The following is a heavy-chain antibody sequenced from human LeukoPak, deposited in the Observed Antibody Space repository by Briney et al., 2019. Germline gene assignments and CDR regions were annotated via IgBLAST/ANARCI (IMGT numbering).Heavy chain of an antibody. CDR3: AKVFFSGSYYAASDY. Sequence: PGRSLRLSCAASGFTFSTYGTHWVRQAPGRGLEWVAVISYDGSNKYYADSVKGRFTISRDNSKNTLYLQMNSLGAEDTAVYYCAKVFFSGSYYAASDYWGQGTLVTVSS. J-gene: IGHJ4*02. V-gene: IGHV3-30*18. CDR1: GFTFSTYG. D-gene: IGHD1-26*01. CDR2: ISYDGSNK.